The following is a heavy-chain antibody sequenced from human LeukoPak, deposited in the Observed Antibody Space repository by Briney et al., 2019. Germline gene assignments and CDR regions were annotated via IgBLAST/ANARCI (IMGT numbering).Heavy chain of an antibody. Sequence: GGSLRLSCAASGFTFSSYWMNWVRQAAEKGLVRVSRIASDGSSTTYADSVKGRFSISRDNAKNTLYLQMNSLRVEDTAVYYCARGRPHGNDYWGQGTLVTVSS. V-gene: IGHV3-74*01. J-gene: IGHJ4*02. CDR2: IASDGSST. CDR3: ARGRPHGNDY. CDR1: GFTFSSYW. D-gene: IGHD4-23*01.